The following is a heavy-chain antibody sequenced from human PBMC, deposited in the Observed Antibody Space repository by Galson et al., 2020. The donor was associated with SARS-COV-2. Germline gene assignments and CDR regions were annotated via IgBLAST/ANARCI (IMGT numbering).Heavy chain of an antibody. D-gene: IGHD3-10*01. CDR1: GGPISSGGYS. Sequence: SETPSPTSTVPGGPISSGGYSWSWIRQLPGKGLEWIGYLYHSGTTYYNPSLKSQVTMSVDRSKNQFSLRLSSVTAADTAVYYCSRGIGPMIRGVVIPYYFDNWGQGALVTVSS. CDR2: LYHSGTT. J-gene: IGHJ4*02. CDR3: SRGIGPMIRGVVIPYYFDN. V-gene: IGHV4-30-2*01.